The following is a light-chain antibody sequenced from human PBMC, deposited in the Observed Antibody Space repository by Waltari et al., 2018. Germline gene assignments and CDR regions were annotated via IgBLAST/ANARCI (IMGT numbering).Light chain of an antibody. Sequence: SYVLTQTPSVSVAPGQTARITCGGNNIGSKSVHWYQQQPAQAPVLVVYDDSDRPSGIPERFSGSNSGNTATLTISRVEAGDEADYYWQVWDSSSDHVVFGGGTKLTVL. V-gene: IGLV3-21*02. CDR2: DDS. CDR1: NIGSKS. CDR3: QVWDSSSDHVV. J-gene: IGLJ2*01.